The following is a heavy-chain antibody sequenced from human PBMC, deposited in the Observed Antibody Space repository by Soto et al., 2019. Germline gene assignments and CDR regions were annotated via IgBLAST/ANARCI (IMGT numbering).Heavy chain of an antibody. J-gene: IGHJ4*02. CDR1: GFSFSSFA. CDR2: ISGSGGST. Sequence: EVQLLESGGGFVQPGGSLRLSCAASGFSFSSFAMTWVRQPPGKGLEWVSTISGSGGSTYYADSVKGRCTISRDSSKNTLHLQMNSVRAEDTAIYYCANVRHTRFSDYWGQGALVTVSS. CDR3: ANVRHTRFSDY. V-gene: IGHV3-23*01. D-gene: IGHD2-21*01.